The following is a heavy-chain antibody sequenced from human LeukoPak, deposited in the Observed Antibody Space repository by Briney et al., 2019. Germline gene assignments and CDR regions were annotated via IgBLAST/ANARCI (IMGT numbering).Heavy chain of an antibody. Sequence: GGSLRLSCAASGFTFSSYEMNWVRQAPGKGLEWVSYISGSGSTIYYADSVKGRFTISRDNAKNPLYLQMNSLRAEDTAVYYCARAGSGRKKSYYFDYWGQGTLVTVSS. J-gene: IGHJ4*02. CDR2: ISGSGSTI. CDR3: ARAGSGRKKSYYFDY. V-gene: IGHV3-48*03. D-gene: IGHD6-19*01. CDR1: GFTFSSYE.